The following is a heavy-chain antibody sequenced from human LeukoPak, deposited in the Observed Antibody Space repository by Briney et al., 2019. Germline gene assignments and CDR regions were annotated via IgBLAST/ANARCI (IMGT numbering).Heavy chain of an antibody. CDR2: IYYSGST. CDR3: ARVWYSSSPRLGYFDY. J-gene: IGHJ4*02. CDR1: GGSISSGDYY. D-gene: IGHD6-6*01. V-gene: IGHV4-31*03. Sequence: PSETLSLTCTVSGGSISSGDYYWSWIRQHPGKGLEWIGYIYYSGSTYYNPSLKSRVTISVDTSKNQFSLKLSSVTAADTAVYYCARVWYSSSPRLGYFDYWGQGTLVTVSS.